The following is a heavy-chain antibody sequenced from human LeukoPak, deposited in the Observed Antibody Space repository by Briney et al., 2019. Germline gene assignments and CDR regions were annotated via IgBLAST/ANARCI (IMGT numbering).Heavy chain of an antibody. J-gene: IGHJ4*02. D-gene: IGHD6-6*01. Sequence: SETLSLTCTVSGGSISSSSYYWGWIRQPPEKGLEWIGSIYYSGSTYYNPSLKSRVTISVDTSKNQFSLKLSSVTAADTAVYYCARLAVAARCFDYWGQGTLVTVSS. CDR1: GGSISSSSYY. V-gene: IGHV4-39*01. CDR3: ARLAVAARCFDY. CDR2: IYYSGST.